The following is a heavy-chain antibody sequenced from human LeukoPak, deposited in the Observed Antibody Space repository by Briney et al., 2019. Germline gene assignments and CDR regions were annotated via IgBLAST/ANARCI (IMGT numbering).Heavy chain of an antibody. Sequence: QSGGSLRLSCAASGFTFSSYSMNWVRQAPGKGLEWVSYISSSSSTIYYADSVKGRFTISRDNAKNSLYLQMNSLRDEDTAVYYCARGDYGDYEDAFDIWGQGTMVTVSS. CDR3: ARGDYGDYEDAFDI. D-gene: IGHD4-17*01. J-gene: IGHJ3*02. V-gene: IGHV3-48*02. CDR2: ISSSSSTI. CDR1: GFTFSSYS.